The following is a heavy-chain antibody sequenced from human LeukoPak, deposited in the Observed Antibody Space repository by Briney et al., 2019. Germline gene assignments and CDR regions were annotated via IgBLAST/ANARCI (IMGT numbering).Heavy chain of an antibody. J-gene: IGHJ4*02. D-gene: IGHD3-10*01. Sequence: PSETLSLTCTVSGGSISSSSYYWGWIRQPPGKGLEWIGSIYYSGSTYYNPSLKSRVTISVDTSKNQFSLKLSSVTAADTAVYYCARDRAYGSGSTIDYWGQGTLVTVSS. CDR1: GGSISSSSYY. V-gene: IGHV4-39*07. CDR2: IYYSGST. CDR3: ARDRAYGSGSTIDY.